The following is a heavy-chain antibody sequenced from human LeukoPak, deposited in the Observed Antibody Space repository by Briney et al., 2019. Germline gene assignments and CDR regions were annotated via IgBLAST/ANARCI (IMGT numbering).Heavy chain of an antibody. Sequence: GASVKVSCKASGYTFTAYYMHWVRQAPGQGLEWMGWINPNSGGTNYAQKFQGRVTMTRDTSITTAYMELSRLRSDDTAIYYCAKVREVGTNIEVVVVDISGAFDMWGQGTKVTVSS. V-gene: IGHV1-2*02. CDR2: INPNSGGT. CDR1: GYTFTAYY. CDR3: AKVREVGTNIEVVVVDISGAFDM. D-gene: IGHD2-15*01. J-gene: IGHJ3*02.